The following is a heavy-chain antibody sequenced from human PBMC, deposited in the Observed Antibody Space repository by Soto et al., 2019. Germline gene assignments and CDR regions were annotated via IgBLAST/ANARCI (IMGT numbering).Heavy chain of an antibody. CDR1: GYSLTSYW. CDR3: ARHGTYYYDSSGYHPFDY. J-gene: IGHJ4*02. D-gene: IGHD3-22*01. Sequence: PWESLKSSGTGCGYSLTSYWISWGRQMPGKGLEWMGRIDPSDSYTNYSPSFQGHVTISADKSISTAYLQWSSLKASDTAMYYCARHGTYYYDSSGYHPFDYWGQGTLVTVSS. CDR2: IDPSDSYT. V-gene: IGHV5-10-1*01.